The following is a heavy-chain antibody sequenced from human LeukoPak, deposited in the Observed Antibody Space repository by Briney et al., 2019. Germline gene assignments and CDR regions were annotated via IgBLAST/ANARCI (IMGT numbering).Heavy chain of an antibody. CDR2: TYYRSKWYN. D-gene: IGHD3-22*01. J-gene: IGHJ4*02. CDR1: GDSVSSNSAA. CDR3: ARGWAPRLDYYYDSSGYSFDY. Sequence: SQTLSLTCAISGDSVSSNSAAWNWIRQSPSRGLEWLGRTYYRSKWYNDYAVSVKSRITINPDTSKNQFSLQLNSVTPEDTAVYYCARGWAPRLDYYYDSSGYSFDYWGQGTLVTVSS. V-gene: IGHV6-1*01.